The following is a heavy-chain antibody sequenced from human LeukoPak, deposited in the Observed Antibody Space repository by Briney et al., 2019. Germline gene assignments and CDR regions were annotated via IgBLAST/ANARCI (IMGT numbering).Heavy chain of an antibody. V-gene: IGHV3-11*01. J-gene: IGHJ4*02. CDR1: GFTLSDYY. D-gene: IGHD6-13*01. Sequence: GGSLRLSCAASGFTLSDYYMSWIRQAPGKGLEWGSYISSSGSTIYYADSVKGRFTISRDNAKNSLYLQMNSLRAEDTAVYYCARVGAAAAAEEFDYWGQGTLVTVSS. CDR2: ISSSGSTI. CDR3: ARVGAAAAAEEFDY.